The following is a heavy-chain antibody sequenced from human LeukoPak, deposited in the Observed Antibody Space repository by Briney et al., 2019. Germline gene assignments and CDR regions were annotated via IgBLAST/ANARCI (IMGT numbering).Heavy chain of an antibody. J-gene: IGHJ4*02. V-gene: IGHV3-48*02. CDR2: ITASGTAM. D-gene: IGHD1-26*01. Sequence: GGSLRLSCAASGFTFSSYAMHWVRQAPGKGLEWVSHITASGTAMFYADSVKGRFTISRDNAKNSLYLQMNGLRDEDTAVYYCASSGSYRFDYWGQGTLVTVSS. CDR3: ASSGSYRFDY. CDR1: GFTFSSYA.